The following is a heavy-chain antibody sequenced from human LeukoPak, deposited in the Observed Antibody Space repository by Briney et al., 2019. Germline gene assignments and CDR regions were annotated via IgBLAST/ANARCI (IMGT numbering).Heavy chain of an antibody. CDR2: LYYSGST. CDR3: ARFNSGSYQHYFDY. Sequence: SETLSLTCTVSGGSISSNNYYWGWIRQPPGKGLEWIGSLYYSGSTYYNPSLKSRVTISVDTSKNQFSLKLSSVTAADTAVYYCARFNSGSYQHYFDYWGQGTLVTVSS. V-gene: IGHV4-39*07. CDR1: GGSISSNNYY. J-gene: IGHJ4*02. D-gene: IGHD1-26*01.